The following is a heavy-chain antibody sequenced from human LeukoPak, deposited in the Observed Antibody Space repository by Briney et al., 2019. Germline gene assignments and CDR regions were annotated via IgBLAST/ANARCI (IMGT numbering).Heavy chain of an antibody. CDR3: AKFVSSSWYDYYYYMDV. CDR1: GFTFSSYG. V-gene: IGHV3-30*02. CDR2: IRYDGSNK. D-gene: IGHD6-13*01. Sequence: PGGSLRLSCAASGFTFSSYGMHWVRQAPGKGLEWVAFIRYDGSNKYYADSVKGRFTISRDNSKNTLYLQMNSLRAEDTAVYYCAKFVSSSWYDYYYYMDVWGKGTTVTVSS. J-gene: IGHJ6*03.